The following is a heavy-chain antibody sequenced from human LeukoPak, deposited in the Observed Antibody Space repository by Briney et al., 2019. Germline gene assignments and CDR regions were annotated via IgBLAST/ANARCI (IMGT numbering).Heavy chain of an antibody. CDR3: ARTSLGTMIVVVRRLDAFDI. CDR2: IIPILGIA. V-gene: IGHV1-69*04. Sequence: GASVKVSCKASGGTFISYAISWVRQAPGQGLEWMGRIIPILGIANYAQKFQGRVTITADKSTSTAYMELSSLRSEDTAVYYCARTSLGTMIVVVRRLDAFDIWGQGTMVPVSS. D-gene: IGHD3-22*01. CDR1: GGTFISYA. J-gene: IGHJ3*02.